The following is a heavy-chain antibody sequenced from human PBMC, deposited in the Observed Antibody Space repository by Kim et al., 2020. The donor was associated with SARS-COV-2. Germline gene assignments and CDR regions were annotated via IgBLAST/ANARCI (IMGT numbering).Heavy chain of an antibody. J-gene: IGHJ4*02. CDR3: ARGSPVPDY. D-gene: IGHD6-6*01. CDR2: VHYSGTT. Sequence: SETLSLTCTVSGVSTSSNYWSWIRQSPGKGLEWIGYVHYSGTTDYNPSLKSRVTISLDTSKNQFSLKLTSVSAADTALYYCARGSPVPDYWGQGTLVTVSS. CDR1: GVSTSSNY. V-gene: IGHV4-59*01.